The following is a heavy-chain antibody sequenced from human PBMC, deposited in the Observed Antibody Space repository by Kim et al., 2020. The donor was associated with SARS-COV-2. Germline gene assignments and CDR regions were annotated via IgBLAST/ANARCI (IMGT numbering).Heavy chain of an antibody. CDR3: AGGGGRKWLL. V-gene: IGHV4-59*01. CDR2: IYYSGST. D-gene: IGHD3-22*01. J-gene: IGHJ3*01. CDR1: GGSISSYY. Sequence: SETLSLTCTVSGGSISSYYWSWIRQPPGKGLEWIGYIYYSGSTNYNPSLKSRVTISVDTSKNQFSLKLSSVTAADTAVYYCAGGGGRKWLLWGQGTMGT.